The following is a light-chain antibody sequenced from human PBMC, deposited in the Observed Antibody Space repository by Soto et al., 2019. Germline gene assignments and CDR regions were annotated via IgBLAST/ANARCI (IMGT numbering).Light chain of an antibody. Sequence: QSALTQPASVSGSPGQSITISCTGTSSDVGSYNNVSWYQQNPGKAPKLIIHDVSNRPSGVSNRFSGSKSGNTASLTISGLQAEDEANSYCSSYTSTNPLIFGGGTQLTVL. CDR1: SSDVGSYNN. CDR2: DVS. CDR3: SSYTSTNPLI. J-gene: IGLJ2*01. V-gene: IGLV2-14*01.